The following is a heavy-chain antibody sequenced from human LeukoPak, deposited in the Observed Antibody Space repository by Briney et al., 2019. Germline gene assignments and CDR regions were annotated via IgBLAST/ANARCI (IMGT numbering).Heavy chain of an antibody. D-gene: IGHD4-17*01. Sequence: PGGSLRLSCAASGFTFSTYNMNWVRQAPGKGLEWVSSISSSSNYKYYADSVKGRFTISRDNAKNSLYLQMNSLRAEDTAVYYCARGRMDDYGDYPDCWGQGTLVTVS. V-gene: IGHV3-21*01. CDR3: ARGRMDDYGDYPDC. CDR2: ISSSSNYK. CDR1: GFTFSTYN. J-gene: IGHJ4*02.